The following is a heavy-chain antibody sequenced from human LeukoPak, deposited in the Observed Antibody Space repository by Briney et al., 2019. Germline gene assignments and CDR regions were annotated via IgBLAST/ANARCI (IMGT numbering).Heavy chain of an antibody. CDR1: GYIFPGYY. J-gene: IGHJ4*02. Sequence: ATVKLSCKASGYIFPGYYMHWVRQAPGQGLQWMGWLNPNSGDTNYAPKFQCRVTLTGDMAITTAYMELSSLTSDDTALYYCVRLEGRAYPGFDYWGQGSLVTVSS. V-gene: IGHV1-2*02. CDR2: LNPNSGDT. CDR3: VRLEGRAYPGFDY.